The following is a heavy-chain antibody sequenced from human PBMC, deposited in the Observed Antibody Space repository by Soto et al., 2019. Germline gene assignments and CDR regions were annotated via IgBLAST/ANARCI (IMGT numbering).Heavy chain of an antibody. Sequence: ASVKVSCKASGYTFTSYYMHWVRQAPGQGLEWMGIINPSGGSTSYAQKLQGRVTMTTDTSTSTAYMELRSLRSDDTAVYYCAREGGYCGGDCYSGMSDYWGQGTLVTVSS. D-gene: IGHD2-21*01. CDR3: AREGGYCGGDCYSGMSDY. CDR2: INPSGGST. V-gene: IGHV1-46*01. CDR1: GYTFTSYY. J-gene: IGHJ4*02.